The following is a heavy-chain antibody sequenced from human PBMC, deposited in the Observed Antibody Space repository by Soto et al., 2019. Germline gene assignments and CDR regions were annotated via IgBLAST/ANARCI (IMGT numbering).Heavy chain of an antibody. CDR2: IIPIFGTA. D-gene: IGHD4-17*01. Sequence: QVQLVQSGAEVKKPGSSVKVSCKASGGTFSSYAISWVRQAPGQGLEWMGGIIPIFGTANYAQKFQGRVTITADEPTSTAYMELSSVRSEDTAVYYCESPGLNDYGARGAFDYWGQGTLVTVSS. CDR1: GGTFSSYA. J-gene: IGHJ4*02. CDR3: ESPGLNDYGARGAFDY. V-gene: IGHV1-69*12.